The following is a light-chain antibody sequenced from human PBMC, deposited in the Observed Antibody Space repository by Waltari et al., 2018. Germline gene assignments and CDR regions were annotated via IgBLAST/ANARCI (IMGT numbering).Light chain of an antibody. CDR1: QSVSGH. V-gene: IGKV3D-15*01. CDR3: QQYYDWPPWT. J-gene: IGKJ1*01. CDR2: GAF. Sequence: EIVMTQSPATLSVSPGERATLTCRASQSVSGHLAWYQQKPGQAPRLIIHGAFTRATGIPARFRGSGSGTEFSLTISSLQSEDFAIYSCQQYYDWPPWTFGQGTKVEL.